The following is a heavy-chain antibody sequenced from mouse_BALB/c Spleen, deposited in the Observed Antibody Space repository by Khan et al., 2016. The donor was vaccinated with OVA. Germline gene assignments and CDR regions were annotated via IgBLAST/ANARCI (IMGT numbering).Heavy chain of an antibody. J-gene: IGHJ3*01. CDR2: ISTYYGDV. V-gene: IGHV1S137*01. Sequence: QVRLQQSGAELVRPGVSVKISCKGSGYTFTDFTMHWVKQSHAKSLEWIGVISTYYGDVTYNQKFKGKATMTVDKSSSTAYMELARLTSEDSAIYYCPRGGGGNRFAYWGQGTLVTVSA. CDR1: GYTFTDFT. CDR3: PRGGGGNRFAY.